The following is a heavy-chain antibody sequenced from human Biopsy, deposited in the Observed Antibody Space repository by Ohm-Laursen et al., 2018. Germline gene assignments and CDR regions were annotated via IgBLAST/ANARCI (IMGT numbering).Heavy chain of an antibody. CDR1: GFTFADYA. J-gene: IGHJ4*02. CDR2: ISWNSGSK. Sequence: SLRLSCSASGFTFADYAMYWVRQAPGKGLEWVSGISWNSGSKGYADSVKGRFTISRDSAKSSLYLQMNSLRTEDTALYYCAKGAGSSRSQGFDYWGQGILVTVSP. D-gene: IGHD6-13*01. CDR3: AKGAGSSRSQGFDY. V-gene: IGHV3-9*01.